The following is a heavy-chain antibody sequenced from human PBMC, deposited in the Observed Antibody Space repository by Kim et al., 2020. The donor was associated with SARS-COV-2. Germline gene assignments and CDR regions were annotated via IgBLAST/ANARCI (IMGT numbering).Heavy chain of an antibody. CDR3: ARGLSRYSGSRRGPHDAFDI. D-gene: IGHD3-10*01. CDR2: INHSGST. J-gene: IGHJ3*02. Sequence: SETLSLTCAVYGGSFSGYYWSWIRQPPGKGLEWIGEINHSGSTNYNPSLKSRVTISVDTSKNQFSLKLSSVTAADTAVYYCARGLSRYSGSRRGPHDAFDIWGQGTMVTVSS. V-gene: IGHV4-34*01. CDR1: GGSFSGYY.